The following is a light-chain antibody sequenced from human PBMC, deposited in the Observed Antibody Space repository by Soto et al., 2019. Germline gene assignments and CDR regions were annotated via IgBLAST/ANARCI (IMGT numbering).Light chain of an antibody. CDR3: QQHGISHIT. V-gene: IGKV3-15*01. CDR1: QSVSSN. J-gene: IGKJ5*01. CDR2: GAS. Sequence: EIVMTQSPATLSVSPGERATLSCRASQSVSSNLAWYQQKPGQAPRLLIYGASTRATGIPARFSGSGSGTEFTLTISSLEPEDFAVYYCQQHGISHITFGQGTRLEI.